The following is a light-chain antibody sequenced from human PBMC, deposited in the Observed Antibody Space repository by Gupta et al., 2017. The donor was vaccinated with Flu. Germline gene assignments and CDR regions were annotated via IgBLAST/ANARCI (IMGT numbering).Light chain of an antibody. CDR2: ANS. CDR1: SSNFGAGYE. Sequence: QSALAQPPSVSATPRPRVTISCTRTSSNFGAGYEVHWYQHLPGAAPKLLIYANSDRPSGVPDRFSGSKSGISASLAITGLQPDDEADYYCQSYDSSLNAYVFGSGTRVTVL. V-gene: IGLV1-40*01. CDR3: QSYDSSLNAYV. J-gene: IGLJ1*01.